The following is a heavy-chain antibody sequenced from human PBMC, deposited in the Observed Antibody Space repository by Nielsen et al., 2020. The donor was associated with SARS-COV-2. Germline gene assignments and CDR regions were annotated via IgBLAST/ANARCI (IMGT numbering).Heavy chain of an antibody. J-gene: IGHJ5*02. CDR2: IGGSAGST. V-gene: IGHV3-23*01. Sequence: GESLKISCAASGFTLSNYAMSWVRQAPGKGLEWVSVIGGSAGSTYYADSVKGRLTISRDNSKNTLYLQMNSLRAEDTAVYYCARAKFGCFDPWGQGTLVTVPS. CDR3: ARAKFGCFDP. D-gene: IGHD3-10*01. CDR1: GFTLSNYA.